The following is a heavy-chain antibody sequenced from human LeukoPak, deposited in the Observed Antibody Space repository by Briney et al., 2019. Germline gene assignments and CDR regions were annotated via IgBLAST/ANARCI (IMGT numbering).Heavy chain of an antibody. Sequence: PSETLSLTCTVSGGSISSSSYYWGWIRQPPGKGLEWIGSIYYSGSTYYNPSLKSRVTISVDTSKNQFSLKLSSVTATDTAMYYCARHLDWSASGSYYSAFDSWGQGTLVTVSS. D-gene: IGHD3-10*01. J-gene: IGHJ4*02. V-gene: IGHV4-39*01. CDR2: IYYSGST. CDR3: ARHLDWSASGSYYSAFDS. CDR1: GGSISSSSYY.